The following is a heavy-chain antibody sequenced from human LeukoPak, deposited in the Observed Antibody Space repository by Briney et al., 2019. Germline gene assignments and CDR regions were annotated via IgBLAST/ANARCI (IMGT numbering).Heavy chain of an antibody. CDR1: GYSISSGYY. CDR3: ARGRANQLDY. CDR2: IYHSGST. D-gene: IGHD1-14*01. Sequence: SETLSLTCTVSGYSISSGYYWGWIRQPPGKGLEWIGSIYHSGSTYYNPSLKSRVTISVDTSKNQFSLKLSSVTAADTAVYYCARGRANQLDYWGQGTLVTVSS. J-gene: IGHJ4*02. V-gene: IGHV4-38-2*02.